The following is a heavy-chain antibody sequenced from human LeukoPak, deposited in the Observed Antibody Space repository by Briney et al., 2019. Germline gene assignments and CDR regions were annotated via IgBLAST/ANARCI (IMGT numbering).Heavy chain of an antibody. CDR3: ARVAAAGIYYYYVMDV. V-gene: IGHV4-34*01. D-gene: IGHD6-13*01. Sequence: SETLSLTCAVYGGSFSGYYWSWIRQPPGKGLEWIGEINDSGSTNYNPSLKSRVTISVDTSKNQLSLKLSSVTAADTAVYYCARVAAAGIYYYYVMDVWGQGTTVTVSS. J-gene: IGHJ6*02. CDR2: INDSGST. CDR1: GGSFSGYY.